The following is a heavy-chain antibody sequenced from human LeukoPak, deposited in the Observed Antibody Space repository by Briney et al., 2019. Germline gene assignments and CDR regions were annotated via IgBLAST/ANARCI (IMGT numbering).Heavy chain of an antibody. CDR3: ASSGIAAAGTGDYFDY. J-gene: IGHJ4*02. V-gene: IGHV4-34*01. D-gene: IGHD6-13*01. CDR1: GGSISTYY. CDR2: INHSGST. Sequence: PSETLSLTCTVSGGSISTYYWSWIRQPPGKGLEWIGEINHSGSTNYNPSLKSRVTISVDTSKNQFSLKLSSVTAADTAVYYCASSGIAAAGTGDYFDYWGQGTLVTVSS.